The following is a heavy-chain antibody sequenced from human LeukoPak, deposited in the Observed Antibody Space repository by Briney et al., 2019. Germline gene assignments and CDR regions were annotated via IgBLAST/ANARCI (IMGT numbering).Heavy chain of an antibody. CDR2: ISSSSSTI. D-gene: IGHD3-10*01. J-gene: IGHJ4*02. Sequence: GGSLRLSCVVPGITVSNAWMSWVRQTPGKGPEWVSYISSSSSTIYYADSVKGRFTISRDNAKNSLYLQMNSLRAEDTAVYYCASNSMVRGKGTDYWGQGTLVTVSS. CDR3: ASNSMVRGKGTDY. CDR1: GITVSNAW. V-gene: IGHV3-48*04.